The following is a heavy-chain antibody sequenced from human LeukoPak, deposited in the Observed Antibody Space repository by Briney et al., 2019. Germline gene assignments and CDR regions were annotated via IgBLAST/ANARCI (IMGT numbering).Heavy chain of an antibody. CDR1: GYTFTSYG. J-gene: IGHJ3*02. V-gene: IGHV1-18*01. Sequence: ASVKVSCKASGYTFTSYGISWVRQAPGQGLEWMGWISAYNGNTNYAQKLQGRVTMTTDTPTSTAYMELRSLRSDDTAVYYCAIYYYDSSGYRFHAFDIWGQGTMVTVSS. CDR3: AIYYYDSSGYRFHAFDI. D-gene: IGHD3-22*01. CDR2: ISAYNGNT.